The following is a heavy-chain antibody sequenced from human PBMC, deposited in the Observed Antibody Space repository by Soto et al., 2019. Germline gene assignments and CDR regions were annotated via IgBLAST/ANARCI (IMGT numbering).Heavy chain of an antibody. Sequence: QAQLLQSGGELKKSGASVKVSCKASGYTFNTYGISWVRQAPGQGLEWMAWISIHNGNTNFAQKFQGRVTLTTDTSTSTANMELRSLRSDDTAVSSCARMTTVDNSHYYMDVWGKGTTVTVSS. CDR1: GYTFNTYG. CDR2: ISIHNGNT. J-gene: IGHJ6*03. CDR3: ARMTTVDNSHYYMDV. V-gene: IGHV1-18*04. D-gene: IGHD4-4*01.